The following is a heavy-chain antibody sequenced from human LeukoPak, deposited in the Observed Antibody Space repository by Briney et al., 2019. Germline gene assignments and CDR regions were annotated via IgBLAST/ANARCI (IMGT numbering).Heavy chain of an antibody. V-gene: IGHV1-69*01. D-gene: IGHD3-3*01. J-gene: IGHJ4*02. CDR3: AREIFDSTSGISQGFDY. CDR2: IKPMLGTG. Sequence: SVKVSCKTSGGTSNFFAINLVRQAPGQGLEWMGVIKPMLGTGSLQNSAIGHYAQPFQGTPTINADESTTTAYMELSRLRSGDTAVYFCAREIFDSTSGISQGFDYWGQGTLVTVSS. CDR1: GGTSNFFA.